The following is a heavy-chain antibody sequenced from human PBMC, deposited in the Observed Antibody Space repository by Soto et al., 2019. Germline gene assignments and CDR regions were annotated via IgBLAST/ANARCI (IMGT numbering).Heavy chain of an antibody. CDR2: INAGNGNT. V-gene: IGHV1-3*01. CDR3: ARQAGGGYNYGY. J-gene: IGHJ4*02. D-gene: IGHD5-12*01. CDR1: GYTFTSYA. Sequence: QVQLVQSGAEVKKPGASVKVSCKASGYTFTSYAMHWVRQAPGRRLEWMGWINAGNGNTKYSQKFQGRVTITRDTSASTAYMELSSLRSEDTAVYYCARQAGGGYNYGYWGQGTLVTVSS.